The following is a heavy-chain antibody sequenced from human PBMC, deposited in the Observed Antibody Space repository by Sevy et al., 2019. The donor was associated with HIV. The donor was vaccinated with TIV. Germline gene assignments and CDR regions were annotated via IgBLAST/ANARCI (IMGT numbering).Heavy chain of an antibody. CDR2: ISDSGDTT. CDR3: AKLPSTVMFREKGY. D-gene: IGHD3-10*01. Sequence: GRSLRLSCAASGFTFTNYAMNWVRQAPGKGLEWVSGISDSGDTTHYAESVKGRFTISRDNSKNTVSLQMSSLRAEDTALYYCAKLPSTVMFREKGYWGQGTRVTVSS. J-gene: IGHJ4*02. V-gene: IGHV3-23*01. CDR1: GFTFTNYA.